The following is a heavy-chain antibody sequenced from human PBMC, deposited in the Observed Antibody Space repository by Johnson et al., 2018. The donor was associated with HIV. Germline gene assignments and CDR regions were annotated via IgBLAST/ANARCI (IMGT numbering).Heavy chain of an antibody. V-gene: IGHV3-66*01. CDR1: GFTVSSNY. D-gene: IGHD6-19*01. Sequence: VQLVESGGDLVQPGGSLRLSCAASGFTVSSNYMSWVRQAPGKGLEWVSVIYSGGKTYYADSVKGRFTISRDNSKNTLSLQMNSLRAEDTAVYYCAKGGSAVAVAFDIWGQGTMVTVSS. CDR3: AKGGSAVAVAFDI. J-gene: IGHJ3*02. CDR2: IYSGGKT.